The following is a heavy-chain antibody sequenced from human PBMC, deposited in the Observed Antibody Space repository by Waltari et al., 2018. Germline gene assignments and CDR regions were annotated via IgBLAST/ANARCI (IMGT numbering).Heavy chain of an antibody. D-gene: IGHD3-10*01. J-gene: IGHJ6*02. CDR2: IIPIFGTA. CDR3: ARDGAGYYGSGSYGMDV. Sequence: QVQLVQSGAEVKKPGSSVKVSCKASGGTFRRYAIRWVRQAPGQGLEWMGGIIPIFGTANYAQKFQGRVTITADESTSTAYMELSSLRSEDTAVYYCARDGAGYYGSGSYGMDVWGQGTTVTVSS. CDR1: GGTFRRYA. V-gene: IGHV1-69*01.